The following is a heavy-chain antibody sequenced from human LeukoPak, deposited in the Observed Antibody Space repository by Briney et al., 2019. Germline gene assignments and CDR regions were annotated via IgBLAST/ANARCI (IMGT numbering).Heavy chain of an antibody. Sequence: SETLSLTCAVYGGSFSGYYWSWIRQPPGKGLEWIGEINHSGSTNYNPSLKSRVTISVDTSKNQFSLKLSSVTAADTAVYYCASSPERYSYGRGLYYFDYWGQGTLVTVSS. CDR1: GGSFSGYY. J-gene: IGHJ4*02. CDR2: INHSGST. V-gene: IGHV4-34*01. CDR3: ASSPERYSYGRGLYYFDY. D-gene: IGHD5-18*01.